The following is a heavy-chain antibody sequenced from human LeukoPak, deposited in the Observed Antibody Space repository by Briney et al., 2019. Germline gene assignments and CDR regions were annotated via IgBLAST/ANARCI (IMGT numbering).Heavy chain of an antibody. CDR3: ARAGDYVGYFDY. CDR1: GGSISTYY. D-gene: IGHD4-17*01. V-gene: IGHV4-4*07. J-gene: IGHJ4*02. CDR2: VYTTGNT. Sequence: SETLSLTCTVSGGSISTYYWNWIRQPAGRGLEWIGRVYTTGNTNYNPSLKSRVTASVDTSKNQFSLQLTSVTAADTAVYYCARAGDYVGYFDYWGQGTPVTVSS.